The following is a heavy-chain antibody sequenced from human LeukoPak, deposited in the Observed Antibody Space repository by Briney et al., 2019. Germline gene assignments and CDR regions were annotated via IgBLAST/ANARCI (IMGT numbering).Heavy chain of an antibody. Sequence: GGSLRLSCAASGFPLRSNWMHWVRQAPGKGLVWVSRIKSDGSETSYADSVKGRFTISRDNAKNTLYLQMNSLRAEDTAVYYCAKGSSADYWGQGTLVTVSS. V-gene: IGHV3-74*01. D-gene: IGHD3-22*01. CDR2: IKSDGSET. CDR1: GFPLRSNW. J-gene: IGHJ4*02. CDR3: AKGSSADY.